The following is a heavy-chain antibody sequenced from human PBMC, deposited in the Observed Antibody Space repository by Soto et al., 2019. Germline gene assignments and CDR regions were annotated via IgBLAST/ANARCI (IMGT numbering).Heavy chain of an antibody. J-gene: IGHJ4*02. V-gene: IGHV4-31*03. D-gene: IGHD2-15*01. CDR2: IYYSGST. CDR3: ARGTLGYCSGGSCFPGSFDY. CDR1: GGSISSGGYY. Sequence: QVQLQESGPGLVKPSQTLSLTCTVSGGSISSGGYYWSWIRQHPGKGLEWIGYIYYSGSTYYNPSLKSRVTISVDTSKTQLSLKLSSVTAADTAVYYCARGTLGYCSGGSCFPGSFDYWGQGTLVTVSS.